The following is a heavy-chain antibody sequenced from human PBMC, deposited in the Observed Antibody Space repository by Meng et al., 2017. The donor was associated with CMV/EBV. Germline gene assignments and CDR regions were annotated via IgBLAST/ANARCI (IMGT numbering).Heavy chain of an antibody. J-gene: IGHJ6*02. V-gene: IGHV1-69*10. D-gene: IGHD6-13*01. Sequence: KISCKASGGTFSSYAISWVRQAPGQGLEWMGGIIPILGIANYAQKFQGRVTMTRDTSISTAYMELSRLRSDDTAVYYCAKEGAATGLTNYYYGMDVWGQGTTVTVSS. CDR3: AKEGAATGLTNYYYGMDV. CDR2: IIPILGIA. CDR1: GGTFSSYA.